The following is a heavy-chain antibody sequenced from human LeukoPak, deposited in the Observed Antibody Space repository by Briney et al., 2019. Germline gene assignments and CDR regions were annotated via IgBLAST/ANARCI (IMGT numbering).Heavy chain of an antibody. CDR2: LRGDGET. V-gene: IGHV3-23*01. J-gene: IGHJ1*01. D-gene: IGHD3-16*01. Sequence: GGSLRLSCVASGFIFRDYAMSWVRQAPAGGLEWVSSLRGDGETFYTDSVKGRFTLSRDHSRNTVYLQLSSLRVEDTAVYYCAKASWVSSADAVLWGQGTLVTVS. CDR3: AKASWVSSADAVL. CDR1: GFIFRDYA.